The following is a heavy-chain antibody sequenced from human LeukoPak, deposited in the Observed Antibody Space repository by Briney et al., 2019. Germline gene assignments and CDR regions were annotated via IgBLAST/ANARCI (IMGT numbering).Heavy chain of an antibody. CDR2: ISSSRGDT. Sequence: GGSLRLSCAASGFTFSSYAMSWVRQAPGKGLEWVSAISSSRGDTYYADSVKGRFTISRDNSKNTLYLQMNSLRAEDTGVYYCAKSVVVADLYYYYGMDVWGQGTTVTVSS. V-gene: IGHV3-23*01. CDR1: GFTFSSYA. D-gene: IGHD2-15*01. J-gene: IGHJ6*02. CDR3: AKSVVVADLYYYYGMDV.